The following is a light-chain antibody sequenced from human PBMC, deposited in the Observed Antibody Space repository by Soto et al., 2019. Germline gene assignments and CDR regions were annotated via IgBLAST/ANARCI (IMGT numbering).Light chain of an antibody. Sequence: ELVLTQSPGSLSLSPGERATLSCRASQSVDSSFFAWYQKKPGQAPRLLLYGASKRATAIPDRFSGSWSGTDFAITISRLVTGDFAVYDGQHYGSSLTFGQGTKVDIK. J-gene: IGKJ1*01. CDR2: GAS. V-gene: IGKV3-20*01. CDR1: QSVDSSF. CDR3: QHYGSSLT.